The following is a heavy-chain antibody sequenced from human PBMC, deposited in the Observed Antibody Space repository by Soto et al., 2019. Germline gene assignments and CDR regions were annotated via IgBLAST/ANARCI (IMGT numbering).Heavy chain of an antibody. J-gene: IGHJ6*02. CDR2: IYYSGST. V-gene: IGHV4-61*01. CDR1: GGSVSSGSYY. CDR3: ARGIEGWYQGRYYYGMDV. D-gene: IGHD6-19*01. Sequence: QVQLQESGPGLVKPSETLSLTCTVSGGSVSSGSYYWSWIRQAPGKGLEWIGYIYYSGSTNYNPSPKSRLTISVDTSKNQFSLKLSSVTAADTAVYYCARGIEGWYQGRYYYGMDVWGQGTTVTVSS.